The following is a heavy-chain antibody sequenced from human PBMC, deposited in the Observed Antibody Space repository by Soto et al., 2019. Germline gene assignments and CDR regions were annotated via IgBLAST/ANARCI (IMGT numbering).Heavy chain of an antibody. CDR3: AHRVVSGWTYDAFDI. V-gene: IGHV2-5*01. CDR1: GFSLSTSGVG. J-gene: IGHJ3*02. Sequence: QITLKESGPTLVKPTQTLTLTCTFSGFSLSTSGVGWGWIRHPPGKPLGGLALIYWNDDKRYSPSLKSRLTITKDTSKNQVVLTMTNMDPVDTATYYCAHRVVSGWTYDAFDIWGQGTMVTVSS. D-gene: IGHD6-19*01. CDR2: IYWNDDK.